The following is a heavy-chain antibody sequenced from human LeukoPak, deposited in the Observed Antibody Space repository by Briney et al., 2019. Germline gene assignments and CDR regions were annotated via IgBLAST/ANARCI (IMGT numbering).Heavy chain of an antibody. CDR2: INHSGST. CDR1: GGSFSGYY. J-gene: IGHJ4*02. CDR3: ARGRKWLVYFDY. D-gene: IGHD6-19*01. V-gene: IGHV4-34*01. Sequence: SETLSLTCAVYGGSFSGYYWSWIRQPPGKGLEWIGEINHSGSTNYNPSLKSRVTISVDTSKNQFSLKLSSVTAADTAVYYCARGRKWLVYFDYWGQGTLVTVSS.